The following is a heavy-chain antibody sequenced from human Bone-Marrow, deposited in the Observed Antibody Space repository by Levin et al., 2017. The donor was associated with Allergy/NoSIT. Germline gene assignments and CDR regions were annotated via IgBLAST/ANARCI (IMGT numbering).Heavy chain of an antibody. CDR2: FDPSSGGT. CDR3: ARDSLVNDGLFDY. J-gene: IGHJ4*02. V-gene: IGHV1-2*02. CDR1: GYIFTGNY. D-gene: IGHD4-23*01. Sequence: GESLKISCKASGYIFTGNYIHWVRQAPGEGLEWMGWFDPSSGGTNYAQKFQGRVTMTRDRSISTAYMELSSLGSDDTAVYYCARDSLVNDGLFDYWGQGTLVTVFS.